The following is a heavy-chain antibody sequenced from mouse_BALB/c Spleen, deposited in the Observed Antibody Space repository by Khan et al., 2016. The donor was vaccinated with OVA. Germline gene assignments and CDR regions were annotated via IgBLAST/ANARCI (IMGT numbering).Heavy chain of an antibody. V-gene: IGHV5-17*02. CDR3: ASSMITTWYFDV. D-gene: IGHD2-4*01. Sequence: EVELVESGGGLVQPGGSRKLSCAASGFTFSSFGMHWVRQAPEKGLEWVAYISFGSATIYYADTVKGRFTISRDNPKNTLFLQMTSLRSEDTAIYYCASSMITTWYFDVWGAGTTVTVSS. CDR2: ISFGSATI. J-gene: IGHJ1*01. CDR1: GFTFSSFG.